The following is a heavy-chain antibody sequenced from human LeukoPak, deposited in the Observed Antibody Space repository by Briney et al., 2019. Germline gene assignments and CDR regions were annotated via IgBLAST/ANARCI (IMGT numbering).Heavy chain of an antibody. D-gene: IGHD6-19*01. J-gene: IGHJ4*02. Sequence: PGGPLRLSCAASVFTFSDYQMNWIRQAPGKGLEGVSYISGGGGLIYYADSVKGRFSISRDNAKNSLFLQMNSLRAEDTAVYYCARLPMAGNYYFDSWGQGTLVTVSS. CDR1: VFTFSDYQ. CDR2: ISGGGGLI. CDR3: ARLPMAGNYYFDS. V-gene: IGHV3-11*04.